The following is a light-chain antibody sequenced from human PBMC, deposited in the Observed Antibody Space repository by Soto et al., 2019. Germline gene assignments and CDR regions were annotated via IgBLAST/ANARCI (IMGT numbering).Light chain of an antibody. J-gene: IGLJ2*01. CDR1: NIEDKN. CDR3: QVWDSSTVV. Sequence: SYELTQPLSVSVALGQTARITCGGNNIEDKNVYWYQQKPGQVPVVVIYRDKNRPSGIPERFSGSNSGNTATLTISRAQAGDEADYYCQVWDSSTVVFGGGTQLTVL. CDR2: RDK. V-gene: IGLV3-9*01.